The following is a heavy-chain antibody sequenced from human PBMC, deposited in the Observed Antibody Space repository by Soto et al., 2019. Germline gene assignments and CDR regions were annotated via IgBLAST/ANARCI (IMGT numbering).Heavy chain of an antibody. V-gene: IGHV1-18*01. D-gene: IGHD3-3*01. Sequence: QVQRVQSGAEVKKPGASVKVSCKASRYTFTSYGISWVRQAPGQGLEWMGWISAYNGNTNYAQKLQGRVTMTTDTSTSTAYMELWSLRSDDTVMYYCARDGGGGFWSGYRHYWGQGSLVTVSS. J-gene: IGHJ4*02. CDR3: ARDGGGGFWSGYRHY. CDR1: RYTFTSYG. CDR2: ISAYNGNT.